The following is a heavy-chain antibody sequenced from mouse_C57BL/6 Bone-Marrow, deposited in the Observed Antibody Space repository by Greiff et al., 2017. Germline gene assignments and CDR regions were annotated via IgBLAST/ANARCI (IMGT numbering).Heavy chain of an antibody. J-gene: IGHJ4*01. CDR3: ARAPIYYGNPAF. CDR2: IYPRSGNT. CDR1: GYTFTSYG. D-gene: IGHD2-1*01. Sequence: VQLQQSGAELARPGASVKLSCKASGYTFTSYGISWVKQRTVQGLEWIGEIYPRSGNTYYNEKFKGKATLTADKSSSTAYMELRSLTSEDSAVYFCARAPIYYGNPAFWGQGTSVTVSS. V-gene: IGHV1-81*01.